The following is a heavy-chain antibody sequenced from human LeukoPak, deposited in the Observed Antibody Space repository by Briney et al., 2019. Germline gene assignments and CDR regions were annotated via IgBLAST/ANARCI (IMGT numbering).Heavy chain of an antibody. CDR1: GFTFSSYE. CDR2: ISTGGSTI. D-gene: IGHD2-2*01. CDR3: ARAGCSSSSCPYRNWFDP. Sequence: GSLRLSCAASGFTFSSYEMNWVRQAPGKGLEWASYISTGGSTIYYADSVKGRFTISRDNAKNPLYLQMNSLRAEDTAVYYCARAGCSSSSCPYRNWFDPWGQGTLVTVSS. J-gene: IGHJ5*02. V-gene: IGHV3-48*03.